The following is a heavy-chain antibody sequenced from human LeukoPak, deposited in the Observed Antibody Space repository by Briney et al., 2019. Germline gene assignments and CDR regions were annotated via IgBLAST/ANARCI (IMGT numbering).Heavy chain of an antibody. J-gene: IGHJ6*02. D-gene: IGHD3-3*01. V-gene: IGHV4-34*01. CDR2: INHSGST. CDR3: ARASITIFGVVANYYYYYGMDV. Sequence: SETLSLTCAVYGGSFSGYYWSWIRQPPGKGLEWIGVINHSGSTNYNPSLKSRVTISVDTSKNQFSLKLSSVTAADTAVYYCARASITIFGVVANYYYYYGMDVWGQGTTVTVSS. CDR1: GGSFSGYY.